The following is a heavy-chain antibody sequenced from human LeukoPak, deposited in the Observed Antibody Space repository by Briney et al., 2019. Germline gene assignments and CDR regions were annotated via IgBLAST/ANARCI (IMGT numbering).Heavy chain of an antibody. V-gene: IGHV3-48*03. J-gene: IGHJ4*02. Sequence: QPGGSLRLSCAASEFTFSSYDIIWVRQAPGKGLEWVSWITGSGEAVKYTDSVKGRFTISRDNAKKSVYLQMNSLRVEDTAVYYCARNGGGLDYWGQGTLVTVSS. CDR1: EFTFSSYD. CDR3: ARNGGGLDY. CDR2: ITGSGEAV. D-gene: IGHD3-16*01.